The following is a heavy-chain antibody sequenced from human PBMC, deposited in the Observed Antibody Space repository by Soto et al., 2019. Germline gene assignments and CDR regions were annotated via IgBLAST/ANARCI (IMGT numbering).Heavy chain of an antibody. J-gene: IGHJ4*02. V-gene: IGHV3-23*01. CDR1: GFTFSSYA. CDR2: ISASGGIT. CDR3: AKVEGIIVPFEH. Sequence: EVQLLESGGGLVQPGGSLRLSCAASGFTFSSYAMSWVRQAPGKGLDWVTAISASGGITYYADSVKGRFTISRDDSKNTLYLQLNSMRAEDTAGYSCAKVEGIIVPFEHWGQGTLVTVYS. D-gene: IGHD6-6*01.